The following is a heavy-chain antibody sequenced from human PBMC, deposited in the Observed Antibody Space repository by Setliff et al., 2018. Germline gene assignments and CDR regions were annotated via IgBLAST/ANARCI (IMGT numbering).Heavy chain of an antibody. CDR3: ARYDSSGYSENYYFDY. J-gene: IGHJ4*02. CDR1: GGSISTTDYY. Sequence: PSETLSLTCTVSGGSISTTDYYWGWIRQPPGKGLEWIGCVYYSGNTYYSPSLKSRATMFVDTSKNQFSLMLYSVTAADTAIYYCARYDSSGYSENYYFDYWGQGTQVTVSS. V-gene: IGHV4-39*07. D-gene: IGHD3-22*01. CDR2: VYYSGNT.